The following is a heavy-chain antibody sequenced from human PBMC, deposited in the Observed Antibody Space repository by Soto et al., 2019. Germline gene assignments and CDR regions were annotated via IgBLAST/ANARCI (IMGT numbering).Heavy chain of an antibody. Sequence: GGSLRLSCAASGFTFSSYSMNSVRQAPAKGLEWVSSISSRSSYIYYADSVKVRFTISRDNAINSLHLQMNILSLEDTAVYYCAREGYCSSTSCYENYYYYGMDVWGQGTTVTVSS. CDR3: AREGYCSSTSCYENYYYYGMDV. CDR2: ISSRSSYI. V-gene: IGHV3-21*01. J-gene: IGHJ6*02. CDR1: GFTFSSYS. D-gene: IGHD2-2*01.